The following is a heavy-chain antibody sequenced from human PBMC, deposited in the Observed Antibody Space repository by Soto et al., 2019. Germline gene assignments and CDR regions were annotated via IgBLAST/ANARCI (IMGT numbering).Heavy chain of an antibody. CDR3: ATQQNYDFWSGYYTNYYGMDV. CDR1: GYTLTELS. D-gene: IGHD3-3*01. V-gene: IGHV1-24*01. CDR2: FDPEDGET. J-gene: IGHJ6*02. Sequence: ASVKVSCKVSGYTLTELSMHWLREAAGKGLEWMGGFDPEDGETIYAQKFQGRVTMTEDTSTDTAYMELSSLRSEDTAVYYCATQQNYDFWSGYYTNYYGMDVWGQGTTVTVSS.